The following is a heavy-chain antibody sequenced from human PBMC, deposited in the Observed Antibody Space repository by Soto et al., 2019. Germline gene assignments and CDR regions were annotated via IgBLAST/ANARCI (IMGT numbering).Heavy chain of an antibody. CDR1: GGSISSYY. J-gene: IGHJ3*02. CDR3: ARIGKVESTIVGVVIVDAFDI. Sequence: SETLSLTCTVSGGSISSYYWSWIRQPPGKGLEWIGYIYYSGSTNYNPSLKSRVTMSVDTSKNQFSLKLSSVTAADTAVYYCARIGKVESTIVGVVIVDAFDIWGQGTMVTVSS. CDR2: IYYSGST. V-gene: IGHV4-59*01. D-gene: IGHD3-3*01.